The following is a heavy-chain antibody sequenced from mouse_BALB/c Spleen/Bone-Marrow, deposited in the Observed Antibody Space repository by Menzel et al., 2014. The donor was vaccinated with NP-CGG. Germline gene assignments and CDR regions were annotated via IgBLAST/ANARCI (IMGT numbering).Heavy chain of an antibody. CDR3: AKRPWFAY. V-gene: IGHV1-54*01. CDR1: GYAFTYYL. J-gene: IGHJ3*01. CDR2: INPGTGGT. Sequence: QVQLQQSGAEQVRPGTSVKVSCKAAGYAFTYYLIDWIKQRPGQRPGQGHEWIGVINPGTGGTNYNEKLKGRATMTADSSSILAYMQHSGLTSDDSAVYFCAKRPWFAYWGQGTLVTVSA.